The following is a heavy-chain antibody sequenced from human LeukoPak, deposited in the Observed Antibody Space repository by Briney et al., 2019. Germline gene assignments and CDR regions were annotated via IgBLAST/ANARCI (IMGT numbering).Heavy chain of an antibody. D-gene: IGHD6-19*01. V-gene: IGHV4-4*07. CDR3: AREVVSGWYGVDY. Sequence: PSETLSLTCTVSGGSISSYYWSWIRQPAGKGLDWIGRIYPSGSTNYNPSLKSRVTMSVDTSQNQFSLKLSSVTAADTAVYYCAREVVSGWYGVDYWGQGTLVTVSS. CDR1: GGSISSYY. CDR2: IYPSGST. J-gene: IGHJ4*02.